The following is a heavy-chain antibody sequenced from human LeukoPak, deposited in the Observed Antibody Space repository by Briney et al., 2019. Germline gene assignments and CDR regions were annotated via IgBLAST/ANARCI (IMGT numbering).Heavy chain of an antibody. J-gene: IGHJ5*02. Sequence: SETLSLTCTVSGGSIRSYYWSWIRQPPGKGLEWIGYIYYSGSTSYNPSLKSRVTISIDTSRNQFSLRLSSVTAADTAVYYCARDHCSGGSCYPGWFDPWGQGTLVTVSS. CDR3: ARDHCSGGSCYPGWFDP. CDR1: GGSIRSYY. D-gene: IGHD2-15*01. CDR2: IYYSGST. V-gene: IGHV4-59*01.